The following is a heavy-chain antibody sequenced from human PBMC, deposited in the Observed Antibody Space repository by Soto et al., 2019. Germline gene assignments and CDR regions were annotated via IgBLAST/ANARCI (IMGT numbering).Heavy chain of an antibody. D-gene: IGHD6-13*01. J-gene: IGHJ6*02. Sequence: SVKVSCKASGGTFSSYAISWVRQAPGQGLEWMGGIIPIFGTANYAQKFQGRVTITADESTSTAYMELSSLRSEDTAVYYCARMEGAAAGVGYYGMDVWGQGTTVTVS. V-gene: IGHV1-69*13. CDR3: ARMEGAAAGVGYYGMDV. CDR1: GGTFSSYA. CDR2: IIPIFGTA.